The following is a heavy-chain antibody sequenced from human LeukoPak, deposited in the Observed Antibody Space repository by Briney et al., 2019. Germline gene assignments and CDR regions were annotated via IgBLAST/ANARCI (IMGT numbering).Heavy chain of an antibody. V-gene: IGHV2-5*02. CDR2: IYWDNDK. CDR1: GLSLSTSGVG. Sequence: SGPTLVKPTQTLTLTCTFSGLSLSTSGVGVGWIRQPPGKALEWLALIYWDNDKRYSPSLKSRLAITKDTSKNQVVLTMTNMDPVDTATYYCAHPREGNYFDYWGQGTLVTVSS. J-gene: IGHJ4*02. CDR3: AHPREGNYFDY.